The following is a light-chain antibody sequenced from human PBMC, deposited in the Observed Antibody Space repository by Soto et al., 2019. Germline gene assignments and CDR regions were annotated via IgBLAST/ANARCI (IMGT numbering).Light chain of an antibody. J-gene: IGLJ2*01. CDR2: EVS. CDR3: SSYAGSNSLL. Sequence: QSVLTQPASVSGSPGQSITISCTGTSSDIGGYNYVSWYQQHPGKVPKLMIYEVSNRPSGVPDRFSGSKSGNTASLTVSGLQAEDEADYYCSSYAGSNSLLFGGGTKLTVL. CDR1: SSDIGGYNY. V-gene: IGLV2-8*01.